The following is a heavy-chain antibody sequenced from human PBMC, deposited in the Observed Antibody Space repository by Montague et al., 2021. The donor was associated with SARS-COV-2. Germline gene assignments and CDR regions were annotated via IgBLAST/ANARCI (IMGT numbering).Heavy chain of an antibody. CDR2: ISSSSSYV. Sequence: SLRLSCAASGFTFSSYSMNWVRQAPGKGLEWVSSISSSSSYVYYADSVKGQFTISRDNAKNSLYLQMNSLRAEDTAVYYCARGYDFWSGGYYYYYGMDVWGQGTTGTGSS. D-gene: IGHD3-3*01. J-gene: IGHJ6*02. V-gene: IGHV3-21*01. CDR3: ARGYDFWSGGYYYYYGMDV. CDR1: GFTFSSYS.